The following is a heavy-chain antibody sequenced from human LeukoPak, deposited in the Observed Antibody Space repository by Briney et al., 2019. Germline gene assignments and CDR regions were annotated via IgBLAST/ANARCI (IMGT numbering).Heavy chain of an antibody. D-gene: IGHD2-15*01. Sequence: GGSLRLSCAASGFTFSDYWMHWVRQAPGKGLVWVSHINADEDRAAYADSVKGRFTISRDNARNTLYLQMNSLRAEDTAVYYCARGEAIYCSGDSCYPGDYWGQGTLVTVSS. J-gene: IGHJ4*02. CDR1: GFTFSDYW. CDR3: ARGEAIYCSGDSCYPGDY. V-gene: IGHV3-74*01. CDR2: INADEDRA.